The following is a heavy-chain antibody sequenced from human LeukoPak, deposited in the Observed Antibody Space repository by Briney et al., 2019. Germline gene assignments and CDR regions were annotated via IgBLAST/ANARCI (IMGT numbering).Heavy chain of an antibody. CDR1: GGSISSYY. V-gene: IGHV4-59*01. CDR3: ASIVGAAGDAFDI. Sequence: PSETLSLTCTVSGGSISSYYWSWIRQPPGKGLEWIGYIYYSGSTNYNPSLKSRVTISVATSKNQFSLKLSSVTAADTAVYYCASIVGAAGDAFDIWGQGTMVTVSS. CDR2: IYYSGST. D-gene: IGHD1-26*01. J-gene: IGHJ3*02.